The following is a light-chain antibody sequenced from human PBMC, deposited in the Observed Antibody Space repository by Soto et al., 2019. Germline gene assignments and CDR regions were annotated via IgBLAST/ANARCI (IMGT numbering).Light chain of an antibody. CDR1: QSVSNNY. V-gene: IGKV3-20*01. CDR2: DAS. Sequence: EIVMTQSPGTLSLSPGERATLSCRASQSVSNNYLAWYQQKPGQAPRLLISDASTRATGIPDRFSGSGSGTDFTLTISRLEPEDFAVYYCQQYGSSGTFGQGTKVDIK. CDR3: QQYGSSGT. J-gene: IGKJ1*01.